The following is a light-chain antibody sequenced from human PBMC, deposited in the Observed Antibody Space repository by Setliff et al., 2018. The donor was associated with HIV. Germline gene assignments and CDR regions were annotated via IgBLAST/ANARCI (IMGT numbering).Light chain of an antibody. Sequence: QSALTQPASVSGSAGQSITISCTGSSRDIGSYNLVSWYQQFPGKAPKLIIYDVSKRPSGISDHFSGSKSGTSASLAIIGLQAEDEADYYCQSYDSSLSGCVFGTGTKVTVL. CDR3: QSYDSSLSGCV. J-gene: IGLJ1*01. V-gene: IGLV2-14*02. CDR1: SRDIGSYNL. CDR2: DVS.